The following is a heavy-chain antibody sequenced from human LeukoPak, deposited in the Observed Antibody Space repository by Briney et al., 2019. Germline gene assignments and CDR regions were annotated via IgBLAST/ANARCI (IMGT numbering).Heavy chain of an antibody. D-gene: IGHD5-24*01. CDR1: GFTFSSYW. V-gene: IGHV3-74*01. Sequence: PGGSLRLSCAASGFTFSSYWMHWVRQAPGKGLVWVSRINSDGSSTSYADSVKGRFTISRDNAKKTLYLQMNSLRAEDTAVYYCAGNGYNYYFGYWGQGTLVTVSS. CDR2: INSDGSST. J-gene: IGHJ4*02. CDR3: AGNGYNYYFGY.